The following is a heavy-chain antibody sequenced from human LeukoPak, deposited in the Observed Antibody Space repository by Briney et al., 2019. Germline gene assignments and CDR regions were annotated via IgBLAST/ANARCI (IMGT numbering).Heavy chain of an antibody. CDR1: GGSISSSTYY. V-gene: IGHV4-39*02. D-gene: IGHD6-19*01. Sequence: SETLSLTCTVSGGSISSSTYYWGWIRQPPGKGLEWIGNIYYSGRTYYNPSLKSRVTISVYTSKNHFSLKLSSVTAADTAVYYCVWGSAWYYFDYWGQGTLVTVSS. J-gene: IGHJ4*02. CDR3: VWGSAWYYFDY. CDR2: IYYSGRT.